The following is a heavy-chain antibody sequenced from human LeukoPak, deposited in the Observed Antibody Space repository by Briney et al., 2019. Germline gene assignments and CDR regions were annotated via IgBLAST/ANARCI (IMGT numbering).Heavy chain of an antibody. V-gene: IGHV3-30-3*01. J-gene: IGHJ5*02. CDR3: ARAAAETGAFRDNWFDP. D-gene: IGHD6-19*01. CDR2: IAYDGNNK. CDR1: GFTFRRHD. Sequence: PGGSLRLSCVASGFTFRRHDVHWVRQAPGKGLEWVAVIAYDGNNKIYADSVKGRFTISRDNSKNTLYLQMNSLRAEDTAVYYCARAAAETGAFRDNWFDPWGQGTLVTVSS.